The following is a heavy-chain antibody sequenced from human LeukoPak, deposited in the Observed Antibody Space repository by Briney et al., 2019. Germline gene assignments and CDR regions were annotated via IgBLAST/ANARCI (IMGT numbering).Heavy chain of an antibody. CDR2: IYTSGST. J-gene: IGHJ4*02. CDR1: GGSFSGYY. V-gene: IGHV4-4*07. Sequence: PSETLSLTCAVSGGSFSGYYWSWIRQPAGKGLEWIGRIYTSGSTNYNPSLKSRVTMSVDTSKNQFSLKLSSVTAADTAVYYCTRNKDSYGDYYFDYWGQGTLVTVSS. D-gene: IGHD4-17*01. CDR3: TRNKDSYGDYYFDY.